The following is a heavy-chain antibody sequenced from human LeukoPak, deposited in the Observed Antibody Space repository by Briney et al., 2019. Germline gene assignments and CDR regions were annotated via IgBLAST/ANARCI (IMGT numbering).Heavy chain of an antibody. CDR3: AREGEVIVTDNLFY. J-gene: IGHJ4*02. Sequence: ASVKVSCKASGYTFTSYYMHWVRQAAGQGLERMGIINPSGGSTTYAQMFQGRVTMTRDTSTRTVYMELSSLRSEDTATYYCAREGEVIVTDNLFYWGQGTLVTVSS. V-gene: IGHV1-46*01. CDR2: INPSGGST. D-gene: IGHD2-21*01. CDR1: GYTFTSYY.